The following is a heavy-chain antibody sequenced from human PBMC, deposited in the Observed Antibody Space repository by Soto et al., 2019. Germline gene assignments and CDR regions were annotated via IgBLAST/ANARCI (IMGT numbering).Heavy chain of an antibody. Sequence: QVQLVQSGAEVREPGSSVKVSCKVSGDTFNKYTINWVRQSPGQGLEWMAGIIPIYGTANYALKFHDRIKVTAAESTATAYMELNSLTSEDTAIYYCARDGHGYNYWYFDLWCRVILITVAA. J-gene: IGHJ2*01. CDR3: ARDGHGYNYWYFDL. D-gene: IGHD5-12*01. V-gene: IGHV1-69*01. CDR1: GDTFNKYT. CDR2: IIPIYGTA.